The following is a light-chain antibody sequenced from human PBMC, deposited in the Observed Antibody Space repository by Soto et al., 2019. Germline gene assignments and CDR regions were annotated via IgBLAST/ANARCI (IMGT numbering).Light chain of an antibody. CDR2: EVS. V-gene: IGLV2-14*01. Sequence: QSALTQPASVSGSPGQSITISCTGTSCNVGGHNYVSWYQQYPGKAPKLMIYEVSNRPSGVANRFSGSKSGNTASLTISGLPDEDAAYYCWTSDTSGSTCVFGGGTKVTVL. J-gene: IGLJ3*02. CDR1: SCNVGGHNY. CDR3: TSDTSGSTCV.